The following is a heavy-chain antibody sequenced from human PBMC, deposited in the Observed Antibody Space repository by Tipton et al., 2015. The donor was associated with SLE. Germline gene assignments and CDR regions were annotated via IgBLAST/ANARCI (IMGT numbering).Heavy chain of an antibody. D-gene: IGHD4-17*01. CDR2: IRSEPYGGTP. V-gene: IGHV3-49*03. CDR1: GFSFGDYA. Sequence: SLRLSCTASGFSFGDYAMTWFRQAPGKGLEWVGFIRSEPYGGTPEYAAPVKGRFTISRDDSKSITYLQMNSLKAEDTAVYYCTRDRGRDYGDEGDHWGQGTLVTVSS. J-gene: IGHJ4*02. CDR3: TRDRGRDYGDEGDH.